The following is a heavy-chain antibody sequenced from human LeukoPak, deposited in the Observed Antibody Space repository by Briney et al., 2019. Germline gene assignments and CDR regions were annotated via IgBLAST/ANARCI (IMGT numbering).Heavy chain of an antibody. CDR3: ARVSLYCSSTSCHPGYYYYYMDV. CDR1: GGSISSYY. J-gene: IGHJ6*03. Sequence: SETLSLTCTVSGGSISSYYWSWIRQPAGKGLEWIGRIYTSGSTNYNPPLKSRVTMSVDTSKNQFSLKLSSVTAADTAVYYCARVSLYCSSTSCHPGYYYYYMDVWGKGTTVTVSS. D-gene: IGHD2-2*01. CDR2: IYTSGST. V-gene: IGHV4-4*07.